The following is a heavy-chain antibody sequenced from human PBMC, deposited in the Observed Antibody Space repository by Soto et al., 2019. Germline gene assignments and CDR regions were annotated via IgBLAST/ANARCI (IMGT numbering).Heavy chain of an antibody. J-gene: IGHJ4*02. CDR1: GYTFTSYA. CDR3: ALAYCGGDCSFLFHY. CDR2: INAGNGNT. V-gene: IGHV1-3*01. Sequence: QVQLVQSGAEVKKPGASVKVSCKASGYTFTSYAMHWVRQAPGQRLEWMGWINAGNGNTKYSQKFQGRVTITRDTSASTAYMELSSLRSEDTAVYYCALAYCGGDCSFLFHYWGQGTLVTVSS. D-gene: IGHD2-21*01.